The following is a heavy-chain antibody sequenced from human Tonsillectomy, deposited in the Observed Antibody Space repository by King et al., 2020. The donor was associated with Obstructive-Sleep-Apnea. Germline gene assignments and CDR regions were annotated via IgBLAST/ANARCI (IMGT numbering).Heavy chain of an antibody. CDR1: GFTFSSYP. V-gene: IGHV3-30*04. J-gene: IGHJ4*02. CDR2: ISYDGSNK. CDR3: ARSRGYTFGDFDY. Sequence: VQLVESGGGVVQPGRSLRLSCVASGFTFSSYPIHWVRQAPGKGLEWVAVISYDGSNKYYADSVKGRFTISRDNSKNTLYLQMNSLRVEDTAVYYCARSRGYTFGDFDYWGQGALVTLSP. D-gene: IGHD5-18*01.